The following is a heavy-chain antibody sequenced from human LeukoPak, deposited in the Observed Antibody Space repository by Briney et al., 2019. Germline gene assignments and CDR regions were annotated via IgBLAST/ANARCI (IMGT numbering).Heavy chain of an antibody. J-gene: IGHJ6*03. CDR1: GGSISSSTYY. Sequence: SETLSLTCTVSGGSISSSTYYWGWIRQPPGKGLDWIGSINYSGNHYYNPSLKIPVTISVDTSKNQFSLKLNSVTAADTAVYFCARDIEGGSGRNLYYYMDVWGKGTTVTVSS. CDR3: ARDIEGGSGRNLYYYMDV. D-gene: IGHD2-15*01. CDR2: INYSGNH. V-gene: IGHV4-39*07.